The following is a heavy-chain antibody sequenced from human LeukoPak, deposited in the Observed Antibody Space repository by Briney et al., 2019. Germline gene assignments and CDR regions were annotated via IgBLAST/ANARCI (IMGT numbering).Heavy chain of an antibody. J-gene: IGHJ4*02. D-gene: IGHD6-13*01. CDR2: IKPDGSDK. CDR3: ARLKGSSSYFDL. Sequence: GGSLRLSCVASGFTFSNNWMSWVRQAPGKGLEWVANIKPDGSDKYYVDSVKGRFTISRDNAKNSLYLQMNSLSVEDTAVYYCARLKGSSSYFDLWGQGTLVTVSS. CDR1: GFTFSNNW. V-gene: IGHV3-7*01.